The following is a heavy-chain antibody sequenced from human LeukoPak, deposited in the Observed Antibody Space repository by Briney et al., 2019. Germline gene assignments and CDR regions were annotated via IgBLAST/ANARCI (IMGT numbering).Heavy chain of an antibody. V-gene: IGHV3-23*01. CDR2: IGGRDGGT. CDR1: GFTFSSYA. J-gene: IGHJ5*02. Sequence: PGGSLRLSCAASGFTFSSYATSWVRHAPGKGLEWVSTIGGRDGGTYYADSVKGRFTVSRDNSKDTLYLQVNSLRAEDTAVYYCAKLGYCSGGSCYRWLAPWGQGTLVTVSS. D-gene: IGHD2-15*01. CDR3: AKLGYCSGGSCYRWLAP.